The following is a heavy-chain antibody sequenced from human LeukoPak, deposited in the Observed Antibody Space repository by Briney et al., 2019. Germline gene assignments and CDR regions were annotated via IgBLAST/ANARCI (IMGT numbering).Heavy chain of an antibody. CDR2: MNPNSGNT. J-gene: IGHJ6*03. CDR3: ARSSRRDYYMDV. CDR1: GYTFTSYD. D-gene: IGHD5-24*01. Sequence: GASVKVSCKASGYTFTSYDINWVRQATGQGLEWMGWMNPNSGNTGYAQKFQGRVTMTRNTSISTAYMELSSLRSEDTAVYYCARSSRRDYYMDVWGKGTTVTVSS. V-gene: IGHV1-8*01.